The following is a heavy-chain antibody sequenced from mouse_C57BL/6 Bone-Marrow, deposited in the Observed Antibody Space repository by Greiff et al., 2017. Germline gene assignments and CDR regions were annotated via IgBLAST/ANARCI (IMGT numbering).Heavy chain of an antibody. V-gene: IGHV1-59*01. CDR2: IDPSDSYT. J-gene: IGHJ1*03. CDR1: GYTFTSYW. CDR3: ARFRSSWYFDV. D-gene: IGHD1-3*01. Sequence: VQLQQSGAELVRPGTSVKLSCKASGYTFTSYWMHWVKQRPGQGLEWIGVIDPSDSYTNYNQKFKGKATLTVDTSSSTAYMQLSSLTSEDSAVYYCARFRSSWYFDVWGTGTTVTVSS.